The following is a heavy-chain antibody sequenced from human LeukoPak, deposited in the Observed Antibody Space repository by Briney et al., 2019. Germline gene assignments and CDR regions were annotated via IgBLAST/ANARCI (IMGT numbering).Heavy chain of an antibody. J-gene: IGHJ1*01. CDR2: LSYTIST. CDR3: ATYPGLAVNKYFQR. CDR1: GFTFKPYA. D-gene: IGHD6-19*01. V-gene: IGHV3-23*01. Sequence: GGSLTLSCGASGFTFKPYALAWVRQAPGKGLEWVSALSYTISTYYADSVKGRFIISRDNSKNTLYLQMNSLRVEDTAIYYCATYPGLAVNKYFQRWGQGTLPTVSS.